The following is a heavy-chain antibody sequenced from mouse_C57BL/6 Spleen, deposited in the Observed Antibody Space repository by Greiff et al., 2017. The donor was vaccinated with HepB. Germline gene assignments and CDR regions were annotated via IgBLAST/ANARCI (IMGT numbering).Heavy chain of an antibody. D-gene: IGHD3-3*01. CDR1: GFTFSSYA. Sequence: EVQRVESGGGLVKPGGSLKLSCAASGFTFSSYAMSWVRQTPEKRLEWVATISDGGSYTYYPDNVKGRFTISRDNAKNNLYLQMSHLKSEDTAMYYCARDAVGRYYFDYWGQGTTLTVSS. CDR2: ISDGGSYT. J-gene: IGHJ2*01. CDR3: ARDAVGRYYFDY. V-gene: IGHV5-4*01.